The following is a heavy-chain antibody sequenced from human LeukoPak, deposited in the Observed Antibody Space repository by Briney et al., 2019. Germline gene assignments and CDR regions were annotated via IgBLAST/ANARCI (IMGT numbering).Heavy chain of an antibody. CDR2: IYYSGST. CDR1: GYSISSGYY. CDR3: ARDLIARPGAFDI. D-gene: IGHD6-6*01. V-gene: IGHV4-61*01. Sequence: PSETLSLTCAVSGYSISSGYYWGWIRQPPGKGLEWIGYIYYSGSTNYNPSLKSRVTISVDTSKNQFSLKLSSVTAADTAVYYCARDLIARPGAFDIWGQGTMVTVYS. J-gene: IGHJ3*02.